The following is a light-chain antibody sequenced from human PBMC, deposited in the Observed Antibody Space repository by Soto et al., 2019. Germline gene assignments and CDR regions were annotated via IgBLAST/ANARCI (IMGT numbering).Light chain of an antibody. V-gene: IGKV3D-15*01. Sequence: ENVLTQSPDTLSLSPGERATLSCRASQSVSSYLAWYQQKPGQAPRLLIYDASNRATGIPDRFSGSGSGTEFTLTVSSLQSEDFAVYYCQQYDNWPRTFGQGTKVDIK. J-gene: IGKJ1*01. CDR2: DAS. CDR1: QSVSSY. CDR3: QQYDNWPRT.